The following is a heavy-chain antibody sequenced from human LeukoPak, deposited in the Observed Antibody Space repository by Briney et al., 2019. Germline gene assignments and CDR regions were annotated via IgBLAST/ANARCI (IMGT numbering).Heavy chain of an antibody. D-gene: IGHD2-15*01. Sequence: SETLSLTCVVSGDSVSSGFYYWSWIRQPPGKTLEWIGYIYYTGSTNYNPSLKSRVAMSLDTSKNQFSLNVRSVTAADTAIYYCSRGYGGQYVDYWGQGILVPVSS. CDR3: SRGYGGQYVDY. J-gene: IGHJ4*02. CDR1: GDSVSSGFYY. CDR2: IYYTGST. V-gene: IGHV4-61*01.